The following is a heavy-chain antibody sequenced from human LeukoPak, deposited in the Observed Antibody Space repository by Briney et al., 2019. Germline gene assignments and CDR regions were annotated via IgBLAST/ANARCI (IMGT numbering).Heavy chain of an antibody. CDR1: GFTFSSYG. V-gene: IGHV3-30*18. Sequence: PGGSLRLSCEASGFTFSSYGMHWVRQAPGKGLEWVAVILYDGSNKYYADSVKGRFTISRDNSKNTLYLQMNSLRAEDMAVYYCAKAQWEMATIYYFDYWGQGSLVTVSS. J-gene: IGHJ4*02. CDR2: ILYDGSNK. CDR3: AKAQWEMATIYYFDY. D-gene: IGHD5-24*01.